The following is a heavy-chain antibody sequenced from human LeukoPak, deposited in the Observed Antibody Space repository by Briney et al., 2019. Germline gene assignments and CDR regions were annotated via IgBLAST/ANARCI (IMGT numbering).Heavy chain of an antibody. Sequence: SETLSLTCTVSGGSISSSSYSWGWIRQPPGKGLEWIGSIYYRGSTYYNPSLKSRVTISVDTSKNQFSLKLSSVTAADTAVYYCARTGGDYGDYVFDYWGQGTLVTVSS. CDR3: ARTGGDYGDYVFDY. D-gene: IGHD4-17*01. CDR1: GGSISSSSYS. CDR2: IYYRGST. V-gene: IGHV4-39*01. J-gene: IGHJ4*02.